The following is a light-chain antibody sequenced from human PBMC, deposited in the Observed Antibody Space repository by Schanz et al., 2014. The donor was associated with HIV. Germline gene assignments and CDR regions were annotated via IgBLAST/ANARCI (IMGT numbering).Light chain of an antibody. V-gene: IGKV3-11*01. CDR2: DAS. CDR3: QQYGSSPLT. CDR1: QSVSRH. Sequence: EIVLTQSPATLSLSPGERATLSCRASQSVSRHLAWYQQKPGQAPRLLIYDASNRATGIPARFSGSGSGTDFTLTISSLEPEDFGVYYCQQYGSSPLTFGPGSKLDVK. J-gene: IGKJ3*01.